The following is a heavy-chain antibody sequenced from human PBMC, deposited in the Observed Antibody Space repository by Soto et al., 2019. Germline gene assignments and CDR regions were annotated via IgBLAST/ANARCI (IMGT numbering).Heavy chain of an antibody. J-gene: IGHJ4*02. V-gene: IGHV3-23*01. D-gene: IGHD3-10*01. CDR2: VGSDGGST. CDR1: EFTFTSYA. CDR3: AKDVCGSGTFCHFDY. Sequence: EVQLLESGGGLVQPGGSLRLSCASEFTFTSYAMSWVHQAPGKGLEWVSAVGSDGGSTYYADSVRGRFTVSRDNSQNTLYLQMNNLRAEDTAVYYCAKDVCGSGTFCHFDYWGQGTLVTVSS.